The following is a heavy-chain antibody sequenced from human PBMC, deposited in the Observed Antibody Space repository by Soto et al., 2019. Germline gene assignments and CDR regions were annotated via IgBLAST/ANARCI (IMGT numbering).Heavy chain of an antibody. Sequence: PGGSLRLSCAASGFTFSNAWMNWVRQAPGKGLEWVAHIKSTADGGTTDYAAPVKGRFTISRDDSKNTLHLQMNSLKTADTAVYYCTADHGTSWNDYWGQGTLVSVSS. D-gene: IGHD1-1*01. CDR1: GFTFSNAW. CDR2: IKSTADGGTT. CDR3: TADHGTSWNDY. J-gene: IGHJ4*02. V-gene: IGHV3-15*07.